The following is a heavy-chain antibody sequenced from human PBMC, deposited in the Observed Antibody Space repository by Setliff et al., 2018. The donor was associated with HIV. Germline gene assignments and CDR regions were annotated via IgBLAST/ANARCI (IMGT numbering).Heavy chain of an antibody. V-gene: IGHV1-18*01. CDR2: ISPYTGNT. D-gene: IGHD1-26*01. J-gene: IGHJ5*02. Sequence: ASVKVSCKASGYSFINYGISWARQAPGQGPEWMGWISPYTGNTDYAPRLLGRVTMTTDTSTSTAYLELRSLTSDDTAVYYCARARLQGIVTAVGPRDNCLDPWGQGTRVTVSP. CDR1: GYSFINYG. CDR3: ARARLQGIVTAVGPRDNCLDP.